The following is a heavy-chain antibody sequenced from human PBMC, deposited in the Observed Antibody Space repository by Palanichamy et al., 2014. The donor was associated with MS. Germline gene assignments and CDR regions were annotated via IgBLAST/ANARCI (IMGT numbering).Heavy chain of an antibody. Sequence: QVQLVQSGAEVKKPGSSVKVSCKASGGTFSSYTISWVRQAPGQGLEWMGRIIPILGIANYAQKFQGRVTITADKSTSTAYMELSSLRSEDTAVYYCARDGERRRLGPYYYYGMDVWGQGTTVTVSS. CDR3: ARDGERRRLGPYYYYGMDV. CDR2: IIPILGIA. J-gene: IGHJ6*02. V-gene: IGHV1-69*08. D-gene: IGHD1-1*01. CDR1: GGTFSSYT.